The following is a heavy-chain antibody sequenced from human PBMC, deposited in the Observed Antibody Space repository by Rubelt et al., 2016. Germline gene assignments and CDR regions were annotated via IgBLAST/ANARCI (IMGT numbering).Heavy chain of an antibody. CDR2: IYYSGST. CDR1: GGSISSYY. V-gene: IGHV4-59*08. D-gene: IGHD3-22*01. CDR3: ARAPMIVAEYYFDY. J-gene: IGHJ4*02. Sequence: QVQLQESGPGLVKPSETLSLTCTVSGGSISSYYWSWIRQPPGKGLEWIGYIYYSGSTNYNPSLKGRVTISGETSKNQLSLKLSSVTAADTAVYYCARAPMIVAEYYFDYWGQGTLVTVSS.